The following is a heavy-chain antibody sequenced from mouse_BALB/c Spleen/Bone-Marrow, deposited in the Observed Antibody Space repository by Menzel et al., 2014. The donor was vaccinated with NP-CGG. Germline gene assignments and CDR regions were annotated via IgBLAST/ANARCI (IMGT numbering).Heavy chain of an antibody. D-gene: IGHD2-4*01. CDR2: ISSGGSYT. CDR3: ARPMINTYFDH. V-gene: IGHV5-6*01. J-gene: IGHJ2*01. Sequence: EVHLVESGGDLVKPGGSLKLSCAASGFTFSNYGMSWVRQTPDKRLEWVATISSGGSYTYYPDSVKGRFTISRDSAKNTLYLQMSSLKSEDTAMYYCARPMINTYFDHWGQGTTLTVSS. CDR1: GFTFSNYG.